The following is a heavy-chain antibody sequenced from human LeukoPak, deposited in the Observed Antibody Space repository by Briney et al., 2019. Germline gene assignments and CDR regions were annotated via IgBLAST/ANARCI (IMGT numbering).Heavy chain of an antibody. CDR3: ARDWWDDSQYCSSTSCYDYYYYYYMDV. V-gene: IGHV1-2*06. J-gene: IGHJ6*03. CDR2: VNPNSGGT. D-gene: IGHD2-2*01. Sequence: ASVKVSCKASGYTFTGDYMHWVRQAPGQGLEWMGRVNPNSGGTNYAQKFQGRVTMTRGTAISTAYMEMSRLRSDDTAVYYCARDWWDDSQYCSSTSCYDYYYYYYMDVWGKGTTVTVSS. CDR1: GYTFTGDY.